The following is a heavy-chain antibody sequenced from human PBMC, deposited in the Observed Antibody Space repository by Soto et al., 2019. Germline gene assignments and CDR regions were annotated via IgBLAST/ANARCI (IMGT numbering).Heavy chain of an antibody. CDR3: ATVRPLTTEDPESYDYYGMDV. V-gene: IGHV1-24*01. Sequence: EASVKVSCKVSGYTLSKVSMHWVRQAPGKGLEWMGGFDREDGETIYAQTFQGRVTMTEDTSTDTAYMELSSLRSEDTALYYCATVRPLTTEDPESYDYYGMDVWGQGTTVTVSS. D-gene: IGHD4-17*01. J-gene: IGHJ6*02. CDR2: FDREDGET. CDR1: GYTLSKVS.